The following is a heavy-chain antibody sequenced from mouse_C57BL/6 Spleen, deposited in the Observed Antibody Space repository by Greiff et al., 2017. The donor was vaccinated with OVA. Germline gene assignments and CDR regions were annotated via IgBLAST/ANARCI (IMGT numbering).Heavy chain of an antibody. Sequence: EVQGVESGGGLVQPGGSMKLSCVASGFTFSNYWMNWVRQSPEKGLEWVAQIRLKSDNYATHYAESVKGRFTISRDDSKSSVYLQMNNLRAEDTGIYYCTGGVYYDPFYAMDYWGQGTSVTVSS. CDR3: TGGVYYDPFYAMDY. CDR1: GFTFSNYW. CDR2: IRLKSDNYAT. D-gene: IGHD2-4*01. V-gene: IGHV6-3*01. J-gene: IGHJ4*01.